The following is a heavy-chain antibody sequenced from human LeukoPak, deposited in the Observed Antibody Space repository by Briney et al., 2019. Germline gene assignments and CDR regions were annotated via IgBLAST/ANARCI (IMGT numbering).Heavy chain of an antibody. V-gene: IGHV3-33*01. J-gene: IGHJ4*02. D-gene: IGHD3/OR15-3a*01. CDR2: IWYDGSNK. Sequence: GGSLRLSCAASGFTFSSYGMHWVRQAPGKGLEWVAVIWYDGSNKYYADSVKGRFTISRDNSKNTLYLQMNSLRAEDTAVYYCARDTGLVRLFDYWGQGTLITVSS. CDR1: GFTFSSYG. CDR3: ARDTGLVRLFDY.